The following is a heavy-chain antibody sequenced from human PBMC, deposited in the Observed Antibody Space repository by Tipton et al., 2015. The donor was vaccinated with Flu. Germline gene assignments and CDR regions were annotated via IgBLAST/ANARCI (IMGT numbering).Heavy chain of an antibody. V-gene: IGHV1-2*02. D-gene: IGHD3-10*01. CDR2: IHPNSGGT. Sequence: QLVQSGAEVKKPGASVKVSCKASGYTFTGYYIHWVREAPGQGLEWMGWIHPNSGGTNYGQKFQGRVTMTTDTSISTAYMELSRLRSDDTAMYYCAREGIWLGQLLYGMDVWGQGTTVTVSS. CDR3: AREGIWLGQLLYGMDV. CDR1: GYTFTGYY. J-gene: IGHJ6*02.